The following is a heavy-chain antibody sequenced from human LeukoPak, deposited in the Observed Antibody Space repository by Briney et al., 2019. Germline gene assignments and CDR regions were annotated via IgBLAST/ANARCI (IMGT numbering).Heavy chain of an antibody. CDR3: ARCPTYCSSTSCPLVYYYYYYMGV. D-gene: IGHD2-2*01. CDR1: GGTFSSYA. CDR2: IIPIFGTA. J-gene: IGHJ6*03. Sequence: SVKVSCKASGGTFSSYAISWVRQAPGQGLEWMGGIIPIFGTANYAQKFQGRVTITTDESTSTAYMELSSLRSEDTAVYYCARCPTYCSSTSCPLVYYYYYYMGVWGKGTTVTVSS. V-gene: IGHV1-69*05.